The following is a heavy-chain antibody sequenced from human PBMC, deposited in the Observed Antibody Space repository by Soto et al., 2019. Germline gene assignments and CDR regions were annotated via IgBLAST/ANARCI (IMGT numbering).Heavy chain of an antibody. Sequence: QVQLVQSGAEVKKPGSSVKVSCKASGGTFSSYAISWVRQAPGQGLEWMGGIIPIFGTANYAQKFQGRVTITADESTSTAYVGLSRLRDEYTAVDYCARVPMEGEQVAVPDANILYYYYGMDVWGQGTTVTVSS. J-gene: IGHJ6*02. CDR2: IIPIFGTA. CDR1: GGTFSSYA. CDR3: ARVPMEGEQVAVPDANILYYYYGMDV. D-gene: IGHD2-2*01. V-gene: IGHV1-69*01.